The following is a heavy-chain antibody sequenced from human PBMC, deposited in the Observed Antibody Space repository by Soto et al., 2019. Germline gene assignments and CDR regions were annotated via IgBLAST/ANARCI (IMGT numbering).Heavy chain of an antibody. Sequence: QVRLQESGPGLVKPAQTLSLTCTVSGGSVSSGDFYWSWISQPPGKDLEWTGYIYYSGSTYYNPYLKSRVIISVDTSKNQFSMKVNSLTAADTAVYYCARTSVTAMDFNHWGQGALVAVSS. CDR3: ARTSVTAMDFNH. J-gene: IGHJ4*02. D-gene: IGHD4-17*01. V-gene: IGHV4-30-4*01. CDR1: GGSVSSGDFY. CDR2: IYYSGST.